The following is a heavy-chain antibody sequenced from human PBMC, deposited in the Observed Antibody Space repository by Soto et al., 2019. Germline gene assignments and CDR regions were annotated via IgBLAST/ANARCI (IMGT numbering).Heavy chain of an antibody. CDR2: ITNSSTSI. D-gene: IGHD6-19*01. J-gene: IGHJ3*02. CDR1: GFTFSSYS. CDR3: ARVQWLASHI. V-gene: IGHV3-21*01. Sequence: EVQLVESGGGLVKPGGALRLSCAGSGFTFSSYSMNWVRQAPGKGMELVSNITNSSTSIYYADSVKGRFTISRDNAKNSLYLQMNSLRVEDTAVYYCARVQWLASHIWGQGTMVTVSS.